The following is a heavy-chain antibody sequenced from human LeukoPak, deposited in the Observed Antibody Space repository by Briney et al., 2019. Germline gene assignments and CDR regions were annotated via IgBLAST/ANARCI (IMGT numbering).Heavy chain of an antibody. D-gene: IGHD1-26*01. CDR2: IDTDGSST. J-gene: IGHJ4*02. Sequence: GGSLRLSCAASGFTFSSYWMHWVRQAPGKGLVWVSRIDTDGSSTTYADSVKGRFTISRDNAKNTLYLHMNSLRAEDTAVYYCARGYSGSYRVDYWGQGTLVTVSS. CDR3: ARGYSGSYRVDY. CDR1: GFTFSSYW. V-gene: IGHV3-74*01.